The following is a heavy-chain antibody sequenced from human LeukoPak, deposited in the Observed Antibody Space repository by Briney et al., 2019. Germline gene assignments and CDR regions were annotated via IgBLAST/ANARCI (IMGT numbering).Heavy chain of an antibody. J-gene: IGHJ4*02. Sequence: SETLSLTCTVSGGSISSSSYYWGWIRQPPGKGLEWLGSIYYSGSTYYNPSLKSRVTISVDTSKNQFSLKLSSVTAADTAVYYSAVLPYYYNSSGYYFDYWGQGTLVTVSS. CDR2: IYYSGST. CDR1: GGSISSSSYY. CDR3: AVLPYYYNSSGYYFDY. D-gene: IGHD3-22*01. V-gene: IGHV4-39*01.